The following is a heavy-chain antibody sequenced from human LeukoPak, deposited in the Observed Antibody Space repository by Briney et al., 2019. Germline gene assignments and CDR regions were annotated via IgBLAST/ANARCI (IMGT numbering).Heavy chain of an antibody. CDR2: ISAYNGNT. Sequence: ASVKVSCKASGYTFTSYGISWARQAPGQGLEWMGWISAYNGNTNYAQKLQGRVTMTTDTSTSTAYMELRSLRSDDTAVYYCARDIAVAGTNNWFDPWGQGTLVTVSS. D-gene: IGHD6-19*01. CDR3: ARDIAVAGTNNWFDP. J-gene: IGHJ5*02. CDR1: GYTFTSYG. V-gene: IGHV1-18*01.